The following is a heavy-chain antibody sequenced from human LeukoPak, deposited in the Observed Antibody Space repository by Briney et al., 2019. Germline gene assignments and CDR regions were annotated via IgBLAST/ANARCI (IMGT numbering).Heavy chain of an antibody. CDR1: GYSISGGYY. V-gene: IGHV4-38-2*02. J-gene: IGHJ5*02. CDR3: ARDGGTRLGFDP. D-gene: IGHD3-16*01. Sequence: PSETLSLTCTVSGYSISGGYYWGWIRQPPGKGLEWIGSIYHSGSTYYNPSLKSRVTISLDTSRSRFSLRLSSVTAADTGVYYCARDGGTRLGFDPWGQGTLVTVSS. CDR2: IYHSGST.